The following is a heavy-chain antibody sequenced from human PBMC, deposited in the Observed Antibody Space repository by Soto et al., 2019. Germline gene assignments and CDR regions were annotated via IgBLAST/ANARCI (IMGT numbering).Heavy chain of an antibody. Sequence: EVQLVESGGGLVQPGGSLRLSCAASGFTVSSNYMSWVRQAPGKGLEWVSAIYSGGSTYYADSVKGRFTISRDNSKNTLYLQMNSLRAEDTAVYYCARDGLGRMVYYGMDVWGQGTTVTVSS. CDR3: ARDGLGRMVYYGMDV. D-gene: IGHD3-10*01. CDR2: IYSGGST. J-gene: IGHJ6*02. V-gene: IGHV3-66*01. CDR1: GFTVSSNY.